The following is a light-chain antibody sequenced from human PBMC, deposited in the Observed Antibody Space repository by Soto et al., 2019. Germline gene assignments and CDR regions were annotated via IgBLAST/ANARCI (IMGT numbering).Light chain of an antibody. Sequence: EIVLTQSPGTLSLSPGERATLSCRASQNIYSNVAWYQQRPGQAPRLLIYRASTRAPGIPARFSGSGSGTEFTLTISSLQSEDFTVYSCLQYHNLWAFGQGTKVDNK. V-gene: IGKV3-15*01. CDR2: RAS. CDR1: QNIYSN. CDR3: LQYHNLWA. J-gene: IGKJ1*01.